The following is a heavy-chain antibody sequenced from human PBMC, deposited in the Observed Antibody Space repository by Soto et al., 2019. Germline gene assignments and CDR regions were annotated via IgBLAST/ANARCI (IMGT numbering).Heavy chain of an antibody. V-gene: IGHV3-30*03. CDR2: ISYDGGLQ. CDR3: VSDRGYGHASVPYS. CDR1: GFTFSSYG. Sequence: QAQLVESGGGVVQPGRSLRLSCAASGFTFSSYGMHWVRQAPGTGLEWVAVISYDGGLQHYADSVKGRFTISRDNSKNTVLLQMNSRRAEDTAVYYWVSDRGYGHASVPYSWGQGTLVSVSS. D-gene: IGHD5-18*01. J-gene: IGHJ4*02.